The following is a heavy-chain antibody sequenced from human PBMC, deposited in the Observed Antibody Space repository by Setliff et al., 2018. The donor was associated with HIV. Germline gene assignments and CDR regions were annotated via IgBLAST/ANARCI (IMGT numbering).Heavy chain of an antibody. CDR3: ASLNSYYYGSGRGWFDP. V-gene: IGHV4-59*08. CDR1: GGSISSYY. CDR2: IYYSGST. J-gene: IGHJ5*02. D-gene: IGHD3-10*01. Sequence: LSLTCTVSGGSISSYYWSWIRQPPGKGLEWIGYIYYSGSTNYNPSLKSRVTISVDTSKNQFSLKLSSVTAADTAVYYCASLNSYYYGSGRGWFDPWGQGTLVTVS.